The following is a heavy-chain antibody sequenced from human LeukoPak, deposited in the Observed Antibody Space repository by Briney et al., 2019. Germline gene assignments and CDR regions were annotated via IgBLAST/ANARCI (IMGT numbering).Heavy chain of an antibody. CDR3: ARDSPTEKADAFDI. D-gene: IGHD4-17*01. CDR2: IYTSGST. CDR1: GGSISSGSYY. J-gene: IGHJ3*02. V-gene: IGHV4-61*02. Sequence: PSQTLSLTCTVSGGSISSGSYYWSWIRQPAGKGLEWIGRIYTSGSTDYNPSLKSRVTISVDTSKNQFSLKLSSVTAADTAVHYCARDSPTEKADAFDIWGQGTMVTVSS.